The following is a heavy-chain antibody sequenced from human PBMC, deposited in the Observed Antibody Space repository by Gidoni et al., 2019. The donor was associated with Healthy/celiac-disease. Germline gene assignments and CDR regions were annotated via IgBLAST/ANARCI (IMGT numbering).Heavy chain of an antibody. J-gene: IGHJ6*02. Sequence: QVQLQQWGAGLLKPSETLSLTCAVYGGSFRGYYWSWLRQPPGKGLEWIGEINHSGSTNYNPSLKSRVTISVDTSKNQFSLKLSSVTAADTAVYYCARGGRSTIFGVAASYYYYGMDVWGQGTTVTVSS. CDR3: ARGGRSTIFGVAASYYYYGMDV. CDR1: GGSFRGYY. CDR2: INHSGST. V-gene: IGHV4-34*01. D-gene: IGHD3-3*01.